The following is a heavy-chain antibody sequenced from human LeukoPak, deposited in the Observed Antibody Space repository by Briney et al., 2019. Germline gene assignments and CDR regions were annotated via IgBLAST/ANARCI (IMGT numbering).Heavy chain of an antibody. J-gene: IGHJ4*02. D-gene: IGHD3-22*01. V-gene: IGHV4-59*12. CDR2: IYYSGST. CDR3: ARDYYTYFDY. CDR1: GGSISSYY. Sequence: SETLSLTCTVSGGSISSYYWSWIRQPPGKGLEWIGYIYYSGSTNYNPSLKSRVTMSVDTSKNQFSLKLSSVTAADTALYYCARDYYTYFDYWGQGTLVTVSS.